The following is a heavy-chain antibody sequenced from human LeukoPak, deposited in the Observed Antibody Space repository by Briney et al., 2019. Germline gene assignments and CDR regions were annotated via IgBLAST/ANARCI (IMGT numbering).Heavy chain of an antibody. J-gene: IGHJ4*02. V-gene: IGHV1-69*04. CDR3: ARDRGRVVVGAPTVFDY. CDR2: IIPILGIA. CDR1: GGTFSSYA. Sequence: GASVKVSCKASGGTFSSYAISWVRQAPGQGLEWMGRIIPILGIANYAQKFQGRVTMTRDTSISTAYMELSRLRSDDTAVYYCARDRGRVVVGAPTVFDYWGQGTLVTVSS. D-gene: IGHD2-15*01.